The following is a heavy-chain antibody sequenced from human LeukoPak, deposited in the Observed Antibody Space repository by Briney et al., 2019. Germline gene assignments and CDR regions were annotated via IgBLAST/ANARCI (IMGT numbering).Heavy chain of an antibody. V-gene: IGHV4-39*01. D-gene: IGHD2-15*01. CDR2: IYYSGST. Sequence: SETLSLTCTVSGGSISSNIYYWGWIRQPPGKGLEWIGSIYYSGSTNYNPSLKSRVTISVDTSKNQFSLKLSSVTAADTAVYYCARHCSGGNCYRDAFDIWGQGTMVTVSS. CDR1: GGSISSNIYY. J-gene: IGHJ3*02. CDR3: ARHCSGGNCYRDAFDI.